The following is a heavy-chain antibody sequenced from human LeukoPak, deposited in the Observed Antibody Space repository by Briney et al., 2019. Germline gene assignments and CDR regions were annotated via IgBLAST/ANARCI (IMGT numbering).Heavy chain of an antibody. V-gene: IGHV3-23*01. J-gene: IGHJ4*02. CDR2: ISVSGDST. CDR3: AKNRGNWYYFDY. D-gene: IGHD1-20*01. Sequence: GGSLRLSCAASGFTFNNYAMSWVRQAPGKGLEWVSGISVSGDSTYYADSVKGRFTISRDNSKNTLYLQMNSLRAEDTALYYCAKNRGNWYYFDYWGREPWSPSPQ. CDR1: GFTFNNYA.